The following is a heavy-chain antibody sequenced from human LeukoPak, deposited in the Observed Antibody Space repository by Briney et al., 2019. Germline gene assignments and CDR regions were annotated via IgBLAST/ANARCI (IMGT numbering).Heavy chain of an antibody. CDR1: GGSFSGYY. Sequence: PPETLSLTCAVYGGSFSGYYWSWIRQPPGKGLEWIGEINHSGSTNYNPSLKSRVTISVDTSKNQFSLKLSSVTAADTAVYYCARAMRTGNFDYWGQGTLVTVSS. J-gene: IGHJ4*02. CDR3: ARAMRTGNFDY. D-gene: IGHD1-1*01. CDR2: INHSGST. V-gene: IGHV4-34*01.